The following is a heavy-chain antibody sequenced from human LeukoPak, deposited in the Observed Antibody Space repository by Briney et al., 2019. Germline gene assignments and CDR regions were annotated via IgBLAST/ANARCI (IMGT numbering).Heavy chain of an antibody. CDR3: ARLPPAREYFQH. CDR2: IYYSGST. V-gene: IGHV4-59*01. D-gene: IGHD6-25*01. J-gene: IGHJ1*01. Sequence: PSETLSLTCTVSGGSISSYYWSWIRQPPGKGLEWIGYIYYSGSTNYNPSLKSRVTISVDTSKNQFSLKLSSVTAADTAVYYCARLPPAREYFQHSGQGTLVTVSS. CDR1: GGSISSYY.